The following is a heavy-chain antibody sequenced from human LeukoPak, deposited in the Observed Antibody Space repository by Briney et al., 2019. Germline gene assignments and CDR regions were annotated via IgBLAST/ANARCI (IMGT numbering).Heavy chain of an antibody. V-gene: IGHV7-4-1*02. CDR3: ARGDGYSPADY. CDR2: INTNTGNP. CDR1: GYTFTNYA. Sequence: ASVKVSCKASGYTFTNYAMNWMRQAPGQGLEWMGWINTNTGNPTYAQGFTGRFVSSLDTSVSTAYLQINSLKAYDTAVYYCARGDGYSPADYWGQGTLVTVS. D-gene: IGHD5-24*01. J-gene: IGHJ4*02.